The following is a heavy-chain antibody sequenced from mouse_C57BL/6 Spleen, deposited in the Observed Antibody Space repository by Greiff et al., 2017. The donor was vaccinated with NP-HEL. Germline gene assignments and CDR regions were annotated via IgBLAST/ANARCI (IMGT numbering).Heavy chain of an antibody. CDR3: ARSRGYYGYAMDY. J-gene: IGHJ4*01. CDR2: IYPSDSET. CDR1: GYTFTSYW. D-gene: IGHD1-1*01. V-gene: IGHV1-61*01. Sequence: VQLQQPGAELVRPGSSVKLSCKASGYTFTSYWMDWVKQRPGQGLEWIGNIYPSDSETHYNQKFKDKATLTVDKSSSTAYMQLSSLTSEDSAVYYCARSRGYYGYAMDYWGQGTSVTVSS.